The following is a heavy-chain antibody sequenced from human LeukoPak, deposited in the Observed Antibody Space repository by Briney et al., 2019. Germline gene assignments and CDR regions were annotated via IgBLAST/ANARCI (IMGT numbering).Heavy chain of an antibody. CDR2: ISGSGGST. V-gene: IGHV3-23*01. CDR1: GFTFSSYA. CDR3: AKDEKGTVTVYYFDY. J-gene: IGHJ4*02. D-gene: IGHD4-17*01. Sequence: GGSLRLSCAASGFTFSSYAMHWVRQAPGKGLEWVSAISGSGGSTYYADSVKGRFTISRDNSKNTLYLQMNSLRAEDTAVYYCAKDEKGTVTVYYFDYWGQGTLVTVSS.